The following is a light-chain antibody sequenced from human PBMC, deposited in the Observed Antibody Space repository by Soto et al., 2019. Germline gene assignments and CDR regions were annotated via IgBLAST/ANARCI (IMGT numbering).Light chain of an antibody. CDR3: QQYNNWPPLT. V-gene: IGKV3-15*01. CDR2: GVS. CDR1: QSVSSN. Sequence: EIVMTQSPATLSVSPGERATLSCRASQSVSSNLAWYQQKPAQAPRLLIYGVSTRATGIPARFSGSGSGTEFTLTISSLQSEDFAVYYCQQYNNWPPLTFGGGTKVEIK. J-gene: IGKJ4*01.